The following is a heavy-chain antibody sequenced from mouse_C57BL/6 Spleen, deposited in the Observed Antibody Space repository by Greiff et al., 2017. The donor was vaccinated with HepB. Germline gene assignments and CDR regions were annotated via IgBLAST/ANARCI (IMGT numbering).Heavy chain of an antibody. CDR3: ARRGDYYGSSWFAS. Sequence: QVQLKESGAELVRPGASVKLSCKASGYTFTDYYINWVKQRPGQGLEWIARIYPGSGNTYYNEKFKGKATLTAEKSSSTAYMQLSSLTSEDSAVYFWARRGDYYGSSWFASWGQGTLVTVSA. D-gene: IGHD1-1*01. CDR1: GYTFTDYY. J-gene: IGHJ3*01. CDR2: IYPGSGNT. V-gene: IGHV1-76*01.